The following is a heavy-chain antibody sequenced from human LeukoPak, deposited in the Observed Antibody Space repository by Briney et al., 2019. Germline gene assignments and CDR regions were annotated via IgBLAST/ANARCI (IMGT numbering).Heavy chain of an antibody. D-gene: IGHD4-17*01. CDR2: IYYSGST. J-gene: IGHJ4*02. Sequence: SETLSLTCTVSGGSISSYYWSWIRQPPGKGLEWIGYIYYSGSTNYNPSLKSRVIISVDTSKNQFSLKLSSVAAADTAVYYCARDYGDYFDYWGQRTLVTVSS. CDR3: ARDYGDYFDY. V-gene: IGHV4-59*01. CDR1: GGSISSYY.